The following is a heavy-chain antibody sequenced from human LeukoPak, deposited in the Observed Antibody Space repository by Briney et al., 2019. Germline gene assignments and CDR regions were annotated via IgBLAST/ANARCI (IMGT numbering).Heavy chain of an antibody. D-gene: IGHD6-19*01. CDR3: AGATKWLAHDF. CDR2: IFDAGRT. CDR1: GFTVSGTY. V-gene: IGHV3-53*01. J-gene: IGHJ4*02. Sequence: PGGSLRLSCAASGFTVSGTYMSWVRQAAGKGWEWVSTIFDAGRTTYADSVKGRFTISRDNYKNTLFLQMKSLRADDTAVYYCAGATKWLAHDFWGQGILVTVSS.